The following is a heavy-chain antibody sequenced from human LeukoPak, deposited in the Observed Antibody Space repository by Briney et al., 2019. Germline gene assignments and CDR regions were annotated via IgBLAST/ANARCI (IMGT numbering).Heavy chain of an antibody. J-gene: IGHJ5*02. CDR1: GGSISSYY. CDR3: ARHTHCSSTSCSARRWFDP. Sequence: SETLSLTCHVSGGSISSYYWSWIRQPPGKGLGWIWYTYTSGSTNYNPSLKSRVTISVDTSKNQFSLKLSSVTAADTAVYYCARHTHCSSTSCSARRWFDPWGQGTLVTVSS. CDR2: TYTSGST. V-gene: IGHV4-4*09. D-gene: IGHD2-2*01.